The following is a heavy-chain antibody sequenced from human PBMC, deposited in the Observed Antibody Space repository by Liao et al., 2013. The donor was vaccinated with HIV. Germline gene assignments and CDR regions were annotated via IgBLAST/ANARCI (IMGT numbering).Heavy chain of an antibody. Sequence: QVQLQESGSGLVKPSQTLSLTCAVSGGSISSGAYSWTWIRQPPGKGLEWIGYFYHSGSTYYNPSLKSRVTISVDRSKNQFSLTLTSVTAADTAVYYCARGRDSSWGYFDLWGRGTLVSVSS. V-gene: IGHV4-30-2*01. CDR1: GGSISSGAYS. CDR2: FYHSGST. CDR3: ARGRDSSWGYFDL. J-gene: IGHJ2*01. D-gene: IGHD5-24*01.